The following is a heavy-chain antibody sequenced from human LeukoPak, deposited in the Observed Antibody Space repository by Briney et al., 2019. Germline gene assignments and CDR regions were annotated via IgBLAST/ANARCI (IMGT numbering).Heavy chain of an antibody. Sequence: PGGSLRLSCAASGFTFSSYSMNWVRQAPGKGLEWVSYISSSSSTIYYADSVKGRFTISRDHAKNSLYLQMDSLRAEDTAVYYCARDRRSGSYGGMFDYWGQGTLVTVSS. D-gene: IGHD3-10*01. CDR3: ARDRRSGSYGGMFDY. CDR2: ISSSSSTI. CDR1: GFTFSSYS. J-gene: IGHJ4*02. V-gene: IGHV3-48*01.